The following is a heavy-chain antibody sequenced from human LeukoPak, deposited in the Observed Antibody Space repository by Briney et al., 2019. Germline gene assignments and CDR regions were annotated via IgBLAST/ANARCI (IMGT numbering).Heavy chain of an antibody. CDR2: INPNSGGT. J-gene: IGHJ4*02. D-gene: IGHD2-15*01. CDR3: ARATSTAATDGRDSY. V-gene: IGHV1-2*02. Sequence: ASVKVSCKASGYTXTGYYMHWVRQAPGQGLEWMGWINPNSGGTNYAQKFQGRVTMTRDTSISTAYMELSRLRSDDTAVYYCARATSTAATDGRDSYWGQGILVTVSS. CDR1: GYTXTGYY.